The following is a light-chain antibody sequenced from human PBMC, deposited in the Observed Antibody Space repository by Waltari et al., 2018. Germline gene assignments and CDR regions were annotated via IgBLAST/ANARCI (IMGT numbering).Light chain of an antibody. V-gene: IGLV2-14*01. CDR2: DVS. Sequence: QSALTQPASVSGSPGQSITISCTGPSSAVGGYKYVSWYQQHPGKAPKLMIYDVSKRPSGVPNRFSGSKSGNTASLTISGLQAEDEADYFCSSYTSSSTYVFGTGTKVTVL. CDR1: SSAVGGYKY. J-gene: IGLJ1*01. CDR3: SSYTSSSTYV.